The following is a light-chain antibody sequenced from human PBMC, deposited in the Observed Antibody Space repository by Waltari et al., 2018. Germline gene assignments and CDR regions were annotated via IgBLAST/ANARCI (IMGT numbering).Light chain of an antibody. V-gene: IGLV2-23*02. CDR3: CSYVRSVSFV. CDR1: SSDVGYYNR. Sequence: QSALTQPASLSGSPGQSITIPCTVPSSDVGYYNRFSWYQQHPGKAPKLLIYEVDKRPSGISNRFSGSKSGNTASLTISGLQAEDEADYYCCSYVRSVSFVFGGGTKLTVL. CDR2: EVD. J-gene: IGLJ2*01.